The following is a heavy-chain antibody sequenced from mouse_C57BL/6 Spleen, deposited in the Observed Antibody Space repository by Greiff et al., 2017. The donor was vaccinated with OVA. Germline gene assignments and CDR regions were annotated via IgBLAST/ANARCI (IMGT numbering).Heavy chain of an antibody. J-gene: IGHJ1*03. CDR2: INPSNGGT. V-gene: IGHV1-53*01. CDR3: ARRRGSSYWYFDV. CDR1: GYTFTSYW. Sequence: VQLQQSGTELVKPGASVKLSCKASGYTFTSYWMHWVKQRPGQGLEWIGNINPSNGGTNYNEKFKSKATLTVDKSSSTAYMQLSSLTSEDSAVYYCARRRGSSYWYFDVWGTGTTVTVSS. D-gene: IGHD1-1*01.